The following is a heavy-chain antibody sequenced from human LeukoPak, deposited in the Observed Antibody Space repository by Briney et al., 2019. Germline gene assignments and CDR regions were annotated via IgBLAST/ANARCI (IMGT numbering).Heavy chain of an antibody. J-gene: IGHJ5*02. Sequence: GGSLRLSCAASGFTFSSYWMSLVRQAPGKGLEWVANIKQDGSEKYYVDSVKGRFTISRDNAKNSLYLQMNSLRAEDTAVYYCARDSAMVFGFFWFDPWGQGTPVTVSS. D-gene: IGHD3-16*01. CDR1: GFTFSSYW. CDR2: IKQDGSEK. V-gene: IGHV3-7*01. CDR3: ARDSAMVFGFFWFDP.